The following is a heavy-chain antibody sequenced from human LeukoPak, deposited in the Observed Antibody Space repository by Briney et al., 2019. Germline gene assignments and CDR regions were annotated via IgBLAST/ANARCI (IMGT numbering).Heavy chain of an antibody. Sequence: GGSLRLSCAASGFTFSSYGMHWVRQAPGKGLEGVAVIWYDGSNKYYADSVKGRFTISRDNSKNTLYLQMNSLRAEDTAVYYCARDVYLTGTFFDYWGQGTLVTVSS. CDR2: IWYDGSNK. J-gene: IGHJ4*02. CDR3: ARDVYLTGTFFDY. D-gene: IGHD1-7*01. CDR1: GFTFSSYG. V-gene: IGHV3-33*01.